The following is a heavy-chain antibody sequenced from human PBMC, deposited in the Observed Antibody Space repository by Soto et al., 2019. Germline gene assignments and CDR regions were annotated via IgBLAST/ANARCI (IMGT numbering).Heavy chain of an antibody. CDR2: ISWNSGRL. V-gene: IGHV3-9*01. Sequence: EVQLVESGGGLVQPGRSLRLSCVAAGFTFDDYAMHWVRQVPGEGLEWVSGISWNSGRLDYADSVQGRFTISRDNAKNSLYLQMNSLRPEDTALYFCVKDLGGSHWGGHFDSWGQGALVTVSS. CDR1: GFTFDDYA. CDR3: VKDLGGSHWGGHFDS. D-gene: IGHD1-26*01. J-gene: IGHJ4*02.